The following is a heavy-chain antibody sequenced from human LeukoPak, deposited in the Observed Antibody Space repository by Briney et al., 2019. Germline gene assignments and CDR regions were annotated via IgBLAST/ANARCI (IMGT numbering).Heavy chain of an antibody. V-gene: IGHV1-69*04. Sequence: ASVKVSCKASGGTFSSYAISWVRQAPGQGLEWMGRIIPILGIANYAQKFQGRVTITADKSTSTAYMELSSLRSEDTAVYYCARGYSYGYGDYWGQGTLVTVSS. CDR1: GGTFSSYA. J-gene: IGHJ4*02. CDR3: ARGYSYGYGDY. D-gene: IGHD5-18*01. CDR2: IIPILGIA.